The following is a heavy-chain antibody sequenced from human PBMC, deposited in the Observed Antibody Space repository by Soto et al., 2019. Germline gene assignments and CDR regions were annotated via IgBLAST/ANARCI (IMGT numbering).Heavy chain of an antibody. J-gene: IGHJ4*02. CDR1: GLTLSRYP. Sequence: AQLLESGGGLVQPGGSLRLSCAASGLTLSRYPMSWVRQAPGKGLQWVSSISVAGGSTYYPDSVKGRFTISRDSSNNTLYLQMNSLRAEDTAVYYCAKDGIRGIHIDNWGQGTLVTVSS. CDR2: ISVAGGST. CDR3: AKDGIRGIHIDN. V-gene: IGHV3-23*01.